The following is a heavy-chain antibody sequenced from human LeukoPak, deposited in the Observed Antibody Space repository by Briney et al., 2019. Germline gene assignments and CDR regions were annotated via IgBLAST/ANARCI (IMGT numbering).Heavy chain of an antibody. J-gene: IGHJ6*02. Sequence: EPSETLSLTCTVSGGSISSYFWSWIRQPPGKGLEWLGYIYYGGRTNYNPSLKSRVTISVDTSKNQFSLKLSSVTAADTAVYYCARESVLLWFGELLGTGMDVWGQGTTVTVSS. V-gene: IGHV4-59*12. CDR1: GGSISSYF. D-gene: IGHD3-10*01. CDR3: ARESVLLWFGELLGTGMDV. CDR2: IYYGGRT.